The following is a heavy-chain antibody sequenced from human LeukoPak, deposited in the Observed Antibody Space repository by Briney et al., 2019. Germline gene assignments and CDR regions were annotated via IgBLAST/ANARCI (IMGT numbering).Heavy chain of an antibody. V-gene: IGHV1-58*01. D-gene: IGHD2-2*01. CDR2: IVVGSGNT. Sequence: VASVKVSCKASGFTFTSSAVQWVRQARGQRLEWIGWIVVGSGNTNYAQKFQERVTITRDMSTSTAYMELSSLRSEDTAVYYCAAATDIVVVPAAPLDYWGQGTLVTVSS. CDR3: AAATDIVVVPAAPLDY. J-gene: IGHJ4*02. CDR1: GFTFTSSA.